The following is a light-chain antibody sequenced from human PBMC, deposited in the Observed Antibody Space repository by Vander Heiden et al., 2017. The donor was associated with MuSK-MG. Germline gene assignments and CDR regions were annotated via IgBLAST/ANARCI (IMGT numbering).Light chain of an antibody. CDR2: DAS. CDR1: QSVSSY. J-gene: IGKJ4*01. Sequence: EIVLTQSPATLSLSPGERASQSVSSYLAWYQQKPGQAPRLLIYDASNRATGIPARFSGSAYGTDFTLTISSLEPEDFAVYYCQQLSNWDLSPTFRAGTNVKIQ. V-gene: IGKV3-11*01. CDR3: QQLSNWDLSPT.